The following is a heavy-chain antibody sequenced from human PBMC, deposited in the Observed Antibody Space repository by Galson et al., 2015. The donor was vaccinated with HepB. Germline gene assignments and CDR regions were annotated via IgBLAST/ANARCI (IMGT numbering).Heavy chain of an antibody. Sequence: SVKVSCKASGYTFTSYAMNWVRQAPGQGLEWMGWINTNTGNPTYAQGSTGRFVFSLDTSVSTAYLQISSLKAEDTAVYYCARGSRIVVVPAATPRFDYWGQGTLVTVSS. V-gene: IGHV7-4-1*02. CDR3: ARGSRIVVVPAATPRFDY. CDR2: INTNTGNP. J-gene: IGHJ4*02. D-gene: IGHD2-2*01. CDR1: GYTFTSYA.